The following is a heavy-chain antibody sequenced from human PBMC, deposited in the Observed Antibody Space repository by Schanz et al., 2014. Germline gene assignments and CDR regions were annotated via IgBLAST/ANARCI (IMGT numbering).Heavy chain of an antibody. D-gene: IGHD2-2*01. CDR1: GYMYTSHF. V-gene: IGHV1-46*01. J-gene: IGHJ3*01. CDR2: INPIDGST. CDR3: ARGSCSNSGCFDAFDV. Sequence: QVQLVQSGAEVEKPGASVTVSCKASGYMYTSHFLHWVRQAPGQGFEWIGLINPIDGSTTYPLRFHGRITMTREKEEKKGEVDLSSLGEDDQEGEEGARGSCSNSGCFDAFDVWGQGTMVTVSS.